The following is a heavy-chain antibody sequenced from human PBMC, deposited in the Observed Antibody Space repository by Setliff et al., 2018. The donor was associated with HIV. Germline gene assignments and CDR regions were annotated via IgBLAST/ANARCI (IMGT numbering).Heavy chain of an antibody. CDR1: EGYITGYY. J-gene: IGHJ4*02. Sequence: PSETLSLTCTVSEGYITGYYWTWIRQPPGRGLELIGYIFYSGTTKFNPSLKSRAAISVDSSNNQFSLKMTSVTAADTAAYFCARFNALLGSSTYYDYWGPGLLVTVSS. CDR3: ARFNALLGSSTYYDY. D-gene: IGHD3-22*01. V-gene: IGHV4-59*01. CDR2: IFYSGTT.